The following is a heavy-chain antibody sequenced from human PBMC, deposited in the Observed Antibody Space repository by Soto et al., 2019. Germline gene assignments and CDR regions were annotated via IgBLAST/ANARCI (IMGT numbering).Heavy chain of an antibody. D-gene: IGHD3-10*01. Sequence: QVQLVQSGAEVKKPGASVKVSCKASGYTFTGYYMHWVRQAPGQGLEWMGWINPNSGGTNYAQKFQGWVTMTRDTSISTAYMALSRLRSDDTAVYYCARDSGPVGESPDHYYYYGMDVWGQGTTVTVSS. CDR3: ARDSGPVGESPDHYYYYGMDV. CDR1: GYTFTGYY. V-gene: IGHV1-2*04. J-gene: IGHJ6*02. CDR2: INPNSGGT.